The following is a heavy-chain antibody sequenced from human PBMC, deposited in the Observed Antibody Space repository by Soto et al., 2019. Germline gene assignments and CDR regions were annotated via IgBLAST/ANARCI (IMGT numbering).Heavy chain of an antibody. CDR2: ISWDGGST. J-gene: IGHJ6*02. CDR3: AKGLSGYVNYYYGMDV. V-gene: IGHV3-43*01. D-gene: IGHD5-12*01. CDR1: GFTFDDYT. Sequence: GGSLRLSCAASGFTFDDYTMHWVRQAPGKGLEWVSLISWDGGSTYYADSVKGRFTISRDNNKNSLYLQMNSLRTEDTALYYCAKGLSGYVNYYYGMDVWGQGTTVTVSS.